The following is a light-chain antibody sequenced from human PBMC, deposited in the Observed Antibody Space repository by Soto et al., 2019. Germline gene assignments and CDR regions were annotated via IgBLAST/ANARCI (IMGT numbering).Light chain of an antibody. Sequence: EMVMTQSPATLSVSPGERATLSCRASQSVSGNLAWYQQKPGQAPRLIIYGASTRATGLPARFSGSGSGTEFTLTISSLQSEDFAVYYCQQYNNWPPITFGQGTRVEIK. J-gene: IGKJ5*01. CDR3: QQYNNWPPIT. V-gene: IGKV3-15*01. CDR2: GAS. CDR1: QSVSGN.